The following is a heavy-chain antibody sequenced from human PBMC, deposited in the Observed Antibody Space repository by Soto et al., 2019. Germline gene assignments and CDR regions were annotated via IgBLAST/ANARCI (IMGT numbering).Heavy chain of an antibody. CDR3: ARIPYGSGSYNFGY. V-gene: IGHV1-69*02. D-gene: IGHD3-10*01. J-gene: IGHJ4*02. CDR1: GDTFSFYT. CDR2: IIPILGIA. Sequence: ASVKVSCKASGDTFSFYTISWVRQAPGQGLEWMGRIIPILGIANYAQKFQGRVTITADKSTSTAYMELSSLRSEDTAVYYCARIPYGSGSYNFGYWGQGTLVTVSS.